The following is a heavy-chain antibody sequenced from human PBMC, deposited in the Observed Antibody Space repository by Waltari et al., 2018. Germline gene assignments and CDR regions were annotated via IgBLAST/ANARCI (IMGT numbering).Heavy chain of an antibody. V-gene: IGHV3-9*01. Sequence: EVQLVESGGGLVQPGRSLRLSCAASGFTFDDYAIHWVRQPPGKGLEWVSTISWNSGYIGYPDSLKGRFTVSRDNAKNSLYLQMNSLRVEDTALYYCTKDLVDSSGYSFAYWGQGTLVTVSS. J-gene: IGHJ4*02. D-gene: IGHD3-22*01. CDR1: GFTFDDYA. CDR3: TKDLVDSSGYSFAY. CDR2: ISWNSGYI.